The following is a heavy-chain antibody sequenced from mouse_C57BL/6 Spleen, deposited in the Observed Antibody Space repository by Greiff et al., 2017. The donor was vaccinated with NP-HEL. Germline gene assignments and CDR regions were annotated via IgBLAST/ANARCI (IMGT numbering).Heavy chain of an antibody. CDR1: GYSFTGYY. D-gene: IGHD1-1*01. J-gene: IGHJ2*01. V-gene: IGHV1-42*01. CDR3: ARRRYGRSFDY. CDR2: INPSTGGT. Sequence: EVQLQQSGPELVKPGASVKISCKASGYSFTGYYMNWVKQSPEKSLEWIGEINPSTGGTTYNQKFKAKATLTVDKSSSTAYMQLKSLTSEDSAVYYCARRRYGRSFDYWGQGTTLTVSS.